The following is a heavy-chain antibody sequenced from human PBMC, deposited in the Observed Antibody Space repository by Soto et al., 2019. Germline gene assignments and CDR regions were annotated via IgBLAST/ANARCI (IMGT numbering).Heavy chain of an antibody. D-gene: IGHD1-1*01. V-gene: IGHV1-69*12. CDR3: ARHAGTYYLNDMDV. J-gene: IGHJ6*02. CDR1: GGTFSTYA. Sequence: QVQLVQSGAEVKKPGSSVKVSCKASGGTFSTYAISWVRQAPGQGLEWMGGVIPILGTTNNAQKFQGRVTITADESTRTAYMELSSLRSEDTAVYFCARHAGTYYLNDMDVWGHGTTVTVSS. CDR2: VIPILGTT.